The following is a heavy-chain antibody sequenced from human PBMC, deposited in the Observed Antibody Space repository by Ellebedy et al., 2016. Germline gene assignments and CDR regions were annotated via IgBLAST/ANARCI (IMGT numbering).Heavy chain of an antibody. CDR3: ARGEPSDY. J-gene: IGHJ4*02. CDR2: ISYDGSNK. D-gene: IGHD3-16*01. CDR1: GFTFSSYG. Sequence: GGSLRLXXAASGFTFSSYGMHWVRQAPGKGLEWVAVISYDGSNKYYADSVKGRFTISRDNSKDTLYLQMNSLRAEDTAVYYCARGEPSDYWGQGTLVTVSS. V-gene: IGHV3-30*03.